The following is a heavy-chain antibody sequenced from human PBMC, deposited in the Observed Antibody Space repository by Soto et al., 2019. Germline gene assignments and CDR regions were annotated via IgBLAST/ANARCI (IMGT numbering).Heavy chain of an antibody. CDR3: ARDYDSSDYSFDY. J-gene: IGHJ4*02. Sequence: SETLSLTCAVSGGSISSGGYSWSWIRQPPGKGLEWIGYIYYSGTTYYNPSLKSRVTISVDRSKNQFSLKLSSVTAADTAVYYCARDYDSSDYSFDYWGQGTLVTVSS. CDR2: IYYSGTT. CDR1: GGSISSGGYS. D-gene: IGHD3-22*01. V-gene: IGHV4-30-2*01.